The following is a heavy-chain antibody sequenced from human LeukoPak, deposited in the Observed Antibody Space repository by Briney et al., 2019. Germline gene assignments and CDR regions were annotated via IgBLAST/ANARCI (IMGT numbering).Heavy chain of an antibody. CDR1: GFTFGDYA. CDR2: ISSSGDTT. Sequence: PGGSLRLSCAASGFTFGDYAMTWVRQAPGKELEWVSAISSSGDTTYYADSVKGRFTISRDNSKNTLYLQMNFLRAEDTAVYYCAKGRGILSPDYWGQGTLVTVSS. J-gene: IGHJ4*02. V-gene: IGHV3-23*01. D-gene: IGHD2-15*01. CDR3: AKGRGILSPDY.